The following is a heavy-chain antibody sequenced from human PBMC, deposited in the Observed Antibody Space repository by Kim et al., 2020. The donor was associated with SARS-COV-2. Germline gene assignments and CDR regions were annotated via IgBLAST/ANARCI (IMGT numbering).Heavy chain of an antibody. CDR2: IYPADSDR. CDR3: ARRDGGDGYKLRPTPLDY. CDR1: GYNFANNW. D-gene: IGHD3-16*01. J-gene: IGHJ4*02. V-gene: IGHV5-51*01. Sequence: GESLKISCKASGYNFANNWIAWVRQMPGKGLEWMGIIYPADSDRKYSPSFQGQVTISADKSINTAYLQWSSLKASDTAIYYCARRDGGDGYKLRPTPLDYGGPETLVTVSS.